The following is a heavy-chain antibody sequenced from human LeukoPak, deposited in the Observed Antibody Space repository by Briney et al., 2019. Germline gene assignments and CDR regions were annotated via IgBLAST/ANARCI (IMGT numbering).Heavy chain of an antibody. Sequence: TSETLSLTCAVSGVSISSGGYSWSWIRQPPGKGLEWIGYIYHSGSTYYNPSLKSRVTISVDRSKNQFSLKLSSVTAADTAVYYCVRGDYGGNSNSAFDIWGQGTMVTVSS. CDR1: GVSISSGGYS. CDR3: VRGDYGGNSNSAFDI. CDR2: IYHSGST. V-gene: IGHV4-30-2*01. D-gene: IGHD4-23*01. J-gene: IGHJ3*02.